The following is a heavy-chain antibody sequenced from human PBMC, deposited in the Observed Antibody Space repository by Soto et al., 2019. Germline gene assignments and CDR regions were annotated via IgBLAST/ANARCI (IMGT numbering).Heavy chain of an antibody. CDR2: ISSDGSTI. CDR3: AKDQLTAGGDYYYYYGMDV. D-gene: IGHD6-13*01. Sequence: GGSLRLSCAASGFTFSSYEMNWVRQAPGKGLEWVSYISSDGSTIYYADSVKGRFTISRDNSKNTLYLQMNSLRVEDTALYYCAKDQLTAGGDYYYYYGMDVWGRGTAVTVSS. V-gene: IGHV3-48*03. J-gene: IGHJ6*02. CDR1: GFTFSSYE.